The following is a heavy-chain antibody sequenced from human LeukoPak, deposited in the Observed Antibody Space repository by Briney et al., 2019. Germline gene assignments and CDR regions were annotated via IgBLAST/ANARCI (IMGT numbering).Heavy chain of an antibody. CDR1: GFTFSDHY. Sequence: GGSLRLSCAASGFTFSDHYMDWVPQAPGKGLEWVGRIRNKVNSYTTEYAASVKGRFTISRDDSKNSLYLQMNSLKTADTAVYFCARALQYSSGWSHAFDVWGQGTVVTVSS. D-gene: IGHD6-19*01. CDR3: ARALQYSSGWSHAFDV. V-gene: IGHV3-72*01. CDR2: IRNKVNSYTT. J-gene: IGHJ3*01.